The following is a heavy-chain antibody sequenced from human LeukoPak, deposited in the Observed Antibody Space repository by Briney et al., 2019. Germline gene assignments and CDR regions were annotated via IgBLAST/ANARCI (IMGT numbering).Heavy chain of an antibody. J-gene: IGHJ4*02. CDR1: GYTFTSYG. D-gene: IGHD1-1*01. Sequence: GASVKVSCKASGYTFTSYGISWVRQAPGQGLEWMGWINAGNGDTKYSQKFQGRVTIARDTSASTAYMELSSLRSEDTAVYYCARDRGGTGDFDYWGQGTLVTVSS. V-gene: IGHV1-3*01. CDR2: INAGNGDT. CDR3: ARDRGGTGDFDY.